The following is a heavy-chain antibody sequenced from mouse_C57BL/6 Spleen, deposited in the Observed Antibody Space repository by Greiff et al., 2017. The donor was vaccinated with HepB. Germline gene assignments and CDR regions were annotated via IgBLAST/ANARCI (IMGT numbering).Heavy chain of an antibody. J-gene: IGHJ1*03. CDR2: IDPSDSYT. CDR3: ARRGYGSSYYWYFDV. V-gene: IGHV1-59*01. D-gene: IGHD1-1*01. CDR1: GYTFTSYW. Sequence: QVQLLQPGAELVRPGTSVKLSCKASGYTFTSYWMHWVKQRPGQGLEWIGVIDPSDSYTNYNQKFKGKATLTVDTSSSTAYMQLSSLTSEDSAVYYCARRGYGSSYYWYFDVWGTGTTVTVSS.